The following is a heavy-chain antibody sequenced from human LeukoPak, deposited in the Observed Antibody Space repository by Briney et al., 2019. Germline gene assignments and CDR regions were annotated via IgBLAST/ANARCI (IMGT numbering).Heavy chain of an antibody. D-gene: IGHD3-3*01. CDR2: IKQDGSEK. J-gene: IGHJ4*02. V-gene: IGHV3-7*01. Sequence: GGSLRLSCAASGFTFSSSWMSWVRQAPGNGLEWVANIKQDGSEKYYVDSVKGRFTISRDNAKNSLYLQVNSLRAEDTAVYYCARVRFLDYWGQGTLVTVSS. CDR1: GFTFSSSW. CDR3: ARVRFLDY.